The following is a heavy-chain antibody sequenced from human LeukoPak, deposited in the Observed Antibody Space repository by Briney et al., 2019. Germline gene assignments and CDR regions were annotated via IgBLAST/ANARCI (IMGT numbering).Heavy chain of an antibody. CDR2: LSGSGGNT. CDR3: AKVGPLCTSPSCLRGGFDY. CDR1: GFTFSSYA. Sequence: GGSLRLSCTASGFTFSSYAMSWVRQAPGKGLEWVSALSGSGGNTYYADSVKGRFTIPRDNSKNTLYLQMTSLRAEDTAKYSCAKVGPLCTSPSCLRGGFDYWGQGTLVTVSS. V-gene: IGHV3-23*01. D-gene: IGHD2-2*01. J-gene: IGHJ4*02.